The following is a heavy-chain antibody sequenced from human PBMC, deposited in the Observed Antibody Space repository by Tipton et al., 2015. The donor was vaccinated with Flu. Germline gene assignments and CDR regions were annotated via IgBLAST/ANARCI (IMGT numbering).Heavy chain of an antibody. J-gene: IGHJ5*02. CDR1: GDSIKSSNYY. CDR3: ARRDYSNYVSEPKNWFDP. V-gene: IGHV4-39*07. Sequence: TLSLTCGVSGDSIKSSNYYWGWIRQPPGKGLEWIGNTFHSGNTYLNPSLKSRVTISIDTSKNQFSLKLSSVTAADTAVYYCARRDYSNYVSEPKNWFDPWSQGALVTVSS. D-gene: IGHD4-11*01. CDR2: TFHSGNT.